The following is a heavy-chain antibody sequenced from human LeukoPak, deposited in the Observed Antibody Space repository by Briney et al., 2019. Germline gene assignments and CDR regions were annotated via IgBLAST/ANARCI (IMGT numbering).Heavy chain of an antibody. CDR3: TRPPRNDYNDAFDI. CDR2: IRSKAHSYAT. V-gene: IGHV3-73*01. CDR1: GFTFSGSS. J-gene: IGHJ3*02. D-gene: IGHD5-24*01. Sequence: GGSLRLSCAASGFTFSGSSMHWVRQASGKGLEWVGRIRSKAHSYATAYAASVKGRFTISRDDSKNTAYLQMNSLKSDDTAVYYCTRPPRNDYNDAFDIWGQGTRVTVSS.